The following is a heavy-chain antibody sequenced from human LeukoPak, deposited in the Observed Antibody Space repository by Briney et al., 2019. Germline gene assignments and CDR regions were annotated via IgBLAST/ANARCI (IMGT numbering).Heavy chain of an antibody. J-gene: IGHJ4*02. V-gene: IGHV3-23*01. CDR1: GFTFSSYA. CDR2: ISGSGGST. CDR3: AKASVYYYDSSTVYFDS. D-gene: IGHD3-22*01. Sequence: PGGSLRLSCAASGFTFSSYAMSWVRQAPGKGLEWVSGISGSGGSTYYADSVQGRFTISRDNSKNTLYLQMNSLRADDTAVYYCAKASVYYYDSSTVYFDSWGQGTLVTVSS.